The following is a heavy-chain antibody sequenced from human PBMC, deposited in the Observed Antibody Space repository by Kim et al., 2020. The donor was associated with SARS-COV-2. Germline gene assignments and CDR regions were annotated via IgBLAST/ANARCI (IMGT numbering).Heavy chain of an antibody. V-gene: IGHV7-4-1*02. CDR3: ARDLVFEQQLAVNWFDP. Sequence: ASVKVSCKASGYTFTSYAMNWVRQAPGQGLEWMGWINTNTGNPTYAQGFTGRFVFSLDTSVSTAYLQISSLKAEDTAVYYCARDLVFEQQLAVNWFDPWGQGTLVTVSS. CDR2: INTNTGNP. CDR1: GYTFTSYA. D-gene: IGHD6-13*01. J-gene: IGHJ5*02.